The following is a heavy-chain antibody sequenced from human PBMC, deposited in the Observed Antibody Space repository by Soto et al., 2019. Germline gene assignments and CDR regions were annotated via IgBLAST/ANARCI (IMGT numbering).Heavy chain of an antibody. CDR3: ARAGGIVVVVAANGAFDI. CDR2: IYYSGST. J-gene: IGHJ3*02. CDR1: CGSIISGGYY. V-gene: IGHV4-31*03. D-gene: IGHD2-15*01. Sequence: SDTLSLTCTVSCGSIISGGYYWSWIRQHPGKGMEWIGYIYYSGSTYYNPSLKSRVTISVDTSKNQLSLKMSSVTAADTAVYYCARAGGIVVVVAANGAFDIWGQGTMVT.